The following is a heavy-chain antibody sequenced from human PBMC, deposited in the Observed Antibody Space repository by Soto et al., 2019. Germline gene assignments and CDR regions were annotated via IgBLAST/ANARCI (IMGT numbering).Heavy chain of an antibody. CDR2: IYYSGST. V-gene: IGHV4-30-4*01. J-gene: IGHJ4*02. Sequence: SETLSLTCTVSGGSISSGDYYWSWIRQPPGKGLEWIGYIYYSGSTYYNPSLKSRVTISVDTSKNQFSLKLSSVTAADTAVYYCARGTVDCSSTSCYMLGVFLGYWGQGTLVTVSS. D-gene: IGHD2-2*01. CDR3: ARGTVDCSSTSCYMLGVFLGY. CDR1: GGSISSGDYY.